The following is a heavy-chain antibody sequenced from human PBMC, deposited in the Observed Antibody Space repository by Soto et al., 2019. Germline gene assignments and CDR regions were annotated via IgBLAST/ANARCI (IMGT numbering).Heavy chain of an antibody. D-gene: IGHD1-1*01. CDR2: ISYDGSNK. Sequence: LRLSCAASGFTFSSYCMHWVRQAPGKGLEWVAVISYDGSNKYYADSVKGRFTISRDNSKNTLYLQMNSLRAEDTAVYYCAKDTTGTTDYYYGMDVWGQGTTVTVSS. V-gene: IGHV3-30*18. CDR1: GFTFSSYC. CDR3: AKDTTGTTDYYYGMDV. J-gene: IGHJ6*02.